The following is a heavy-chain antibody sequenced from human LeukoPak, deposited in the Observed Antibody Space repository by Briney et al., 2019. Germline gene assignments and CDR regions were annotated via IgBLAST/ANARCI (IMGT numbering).Heavy chain of an antibody. V-gene: IGHV3-21*01. CDR2: ISSSSSYI. Sequence: GGSLRLSRAASGFTFSSYSMNWVRQAPGKGLEWVSSISSSSSYIYYADSVKGRFTISRDNAKNSLYLQMNSLRAEDTAVYYCAGGTMVRGVFDYWGQGTLVTVSS. CDR1: GFTFSSYS. CDR3: AGGTMVRGVFDY. J-gene: IGHJ4*02. D-gene: IGHD3-10*01.